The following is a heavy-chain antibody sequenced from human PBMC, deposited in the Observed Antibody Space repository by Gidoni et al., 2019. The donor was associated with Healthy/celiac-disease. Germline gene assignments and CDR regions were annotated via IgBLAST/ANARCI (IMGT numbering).Heavy chain of an antibody. CDR1: GGSFSGYY. CDR3: ASGVEYWNARDY. J-gene: IGHJ4*02. D-gene: IGHD1-1*01. Sequence: QVQLQQWGAGLLKPSETLSLTCAVYGGSFSGYYWSWIRQPPGKGLEWIGEINHSGSTNYNPSLKSRVTISVDTSKNQFSLKLSSVTAADTAVYYCASGVEYWNARDYWGQGTLVTVSS. CDR2: INHSGST. V-gene: IGHV4-34*01.